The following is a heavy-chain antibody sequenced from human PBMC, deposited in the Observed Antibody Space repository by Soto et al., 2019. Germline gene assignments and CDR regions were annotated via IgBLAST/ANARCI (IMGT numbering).Heavy chain of an antibody. CDR2: IKQDGSEI. J-gene: IGHJ3*02. V-gene: IGHV3-7*01. Sequence: VQLVESGGGLVQPGGSLRLSCAASGFTLRDYWMSWVRQAPGKGLEWVANIKQDGSEIYYVDSVEGRFTISRDNAKNSLFLQMNSLRAEETAVYYCLITTSAFDIWGQGTLVTVSS. D-gene: IGHD4-4*01. CDR3: LITTSAFDI. CDR1: GFTLRDYW.